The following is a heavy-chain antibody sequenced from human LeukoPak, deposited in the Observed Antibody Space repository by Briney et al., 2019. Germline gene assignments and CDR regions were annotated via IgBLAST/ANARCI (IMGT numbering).Heavy chain of an antibody. Sequence: ASVKVSCKASGGTFSSYAISWVRQAPGQGLEWMGGIIPIFGTANYAQNFQGRVMFTSDKSASTAYLEMSSLRSEDTAVYYCARDRSSGWSDYYYMDVWGKGTTVTVSS. D-gene: IGHD6-19*01. J-gene: IGHJ6*03. V-gene: IGHV1-69*06. CDR2: IIPIFGTA. CDR3: ARDRSSGWSDYYYMDV. CDR1: GGTFSSYA.